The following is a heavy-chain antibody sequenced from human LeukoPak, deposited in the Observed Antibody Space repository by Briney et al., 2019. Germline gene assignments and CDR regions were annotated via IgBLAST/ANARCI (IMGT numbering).Heavy chain of an antibody. J-gene: IGHJ4*01. D-gene: IGHD1-1*01. V-gene: IGHV1-8*02. CDR2: MNPISGNT. CDR3: TRRSGGTGTTLGY. Sequence: ASVKVSCKASGYIFTSYDINWVRQAPGQGLEWMGWMNPISGNTGYAQKFQGRVTITRNTSISIAYMELSSLRSEDTAVYYCTRRSGGTGTTLGYWGQGTLVTVSS. CDR1: GYIFTSYD.